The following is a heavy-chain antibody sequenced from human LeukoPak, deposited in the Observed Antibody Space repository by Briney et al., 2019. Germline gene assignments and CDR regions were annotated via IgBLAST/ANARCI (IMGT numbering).Heavy chain of an antibody. D-gene: IGHD3-22*01. V-gene: IGHV1-46*01. CDR3: ARDLTQYYYDSSGLGWFDP. CDR2: INPSGGST. CDR1: GYTFTSYY. J-gene: IGHJ5*02. Sequence: ASVKVSCTASGYTFTSYYMHWVRQAPGQGLEWMGIINPSGGSTSYAQKFQGRVTMTRDTSTSTVYMELSSLRSEDTAVYYCARDLTQYYYDSSGLGWFDPWGQGTLVTVSS.